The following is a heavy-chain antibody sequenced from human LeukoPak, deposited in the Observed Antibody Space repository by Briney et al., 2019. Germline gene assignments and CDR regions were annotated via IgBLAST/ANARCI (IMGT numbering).Heavy chain of an antibody. CDR3: ARDHSTYYDFWSGIFDY. J-gene: IGHJ4*02. CDR1: GFTFSSYS. V-gene: IGHV3-21*01. D-gene: IGHD3-3*01. CDR2: ISSSSSYI. Sequence: GGSPRLSCAASGFTFSSYSMNWVRQAPGKGLEWVSSISSSSSYIYYADSVKGRFTISRDNAKNSLYLQMNSLRAEDTAVYYCARDHSTYYDFWSGIFDYWGQGTLVTVSS.